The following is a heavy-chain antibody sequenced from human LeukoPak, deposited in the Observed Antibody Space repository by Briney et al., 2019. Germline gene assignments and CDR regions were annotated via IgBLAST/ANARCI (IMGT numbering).Heavy chain of an antibody. CDR2: ISVYNGKT. D-gene: IGHD6-19*01. CDR1: GYTFTTYG. Sequence: ASVKVSCKASGYTFTTYGISWVRQAPGQGLEWMGWISVYNGKTNYAQKLQGRVTMTTDRSTSTAYMELRSLRSDDTAVYYCAREQWLVLNYFDSWGQGTLVTVSS. CDR3: AREQWLVLNYFDS. J-gene: IGHJ4*02. V-gene: IGHV1-18*01.